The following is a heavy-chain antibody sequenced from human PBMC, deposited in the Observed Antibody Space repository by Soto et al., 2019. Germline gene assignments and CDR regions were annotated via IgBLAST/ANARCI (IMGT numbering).Heavy chain of an antibody. CDR3: ARDSALLRFRMDV. CDR1: GGSVSSGSYY. J-gene: IGHJ6*02. D-gene: IGHD3-3*01. Sequence: QVQLQESGPGLVKPSETLSLTCTVSGGSVSSGSYYWSWIRQPPGKGLEWIGYIYYSGSTNYNPSLKSRVTISVDTSKNQFSLKLSSVTAADTTVYYCARDSALLRFRMDVWGQGTTVTVSS. CDR2: IYYSGST. V-gene: IGHV4-61*01.